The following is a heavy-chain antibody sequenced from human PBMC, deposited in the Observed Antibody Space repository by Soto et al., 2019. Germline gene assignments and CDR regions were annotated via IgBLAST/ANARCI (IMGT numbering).Heavy chain of an antibody. CDR1: GGSIRSNNHY. Sequence: QVQLQESGPGLVKPSQTLSLTCTVSGGSIRSNNHYWSWIRQHPGKGLEWIGYIFHSGSTYYNPSLKSRLTMSVDTSKNHFSLKLTSVTAADTAVYYCASNGGNWYDPFYIWGQGTVVTVSS. CDR3: ASNGGNWYDPFYI. CDR2: IFHSGST. V-gene: IGHV4-31*03. J-gene: IGHJ3*02. D-gene: IGHD1-20*01.